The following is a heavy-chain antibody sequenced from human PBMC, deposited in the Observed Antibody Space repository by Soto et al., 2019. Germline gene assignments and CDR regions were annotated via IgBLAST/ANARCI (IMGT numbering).Heavy chain of an antibody. D-gene: IGHD3-10*01. CDR2: ISGSGGST. CDR3: AKGAYGSGSYDC. J-gene: IGHJ4*02. Sequence: EVQLLESGGGLVQPGGSLRLSCAASGFTFSNYAMTWVRQSPGKGLEWVSGISGSGGSTSYADSVKGRFTISRDNSKNTLYLQMNSLRAEDTAIYYCAKGAYGSGSYDCWGQGILVTGSS. CDR1: GFTFSNYA. V-gene: IGHV3-23*01.